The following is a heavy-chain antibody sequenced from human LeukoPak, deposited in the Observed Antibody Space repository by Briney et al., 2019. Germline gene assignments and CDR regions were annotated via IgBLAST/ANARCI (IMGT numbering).Heavy chain of an antibody. J-gene: IGHJ6*03. V-gene: IGHV1-18*01. CDR1: GYTFTSYG. CDR3: ARDPPYYYDSSGYYHGGYYYYYMDV. Sequence: GASVKVSCKASGYTFTSYGISWVRQAPGQGIEWMGWLSAYNGNTNYAQKLQGRVTMTTDTSTSTAYMELRSLRSDDTAVYYCARDPPYYYDSSGYYHGGYYYYYMDVWGKGTTVTVSS. D-gene: IGHD3-22*01. CDR2: LSAYNGNT.